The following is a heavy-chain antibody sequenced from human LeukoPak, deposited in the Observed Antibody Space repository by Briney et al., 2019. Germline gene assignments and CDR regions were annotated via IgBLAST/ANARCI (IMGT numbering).Heavy chain of an antibody. CDR2: IYYSGST. J-gene: IGHJ6*02. D-gene: IGHD5-18*01. Sequence: SETLSLTCTVSGVSISSSSYYWGWIRQPPGKGLEWIGSIYYSGSTYYNPSLKSRVTISVDTSKNQFSLKLSSVTAADTAVYYCARGRGYSYGLYYYYGMDVWGQGTTVTVSS. CDR3: ARGRGYSYGLYYYYGMDV. CDR1: GVSISSSSYY. V-gene: IGHV4-39*01.